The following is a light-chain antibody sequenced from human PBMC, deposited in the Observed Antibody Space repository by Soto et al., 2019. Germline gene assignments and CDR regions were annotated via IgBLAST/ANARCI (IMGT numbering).Light chain of an antibody. J-gene: IGLJ3*02. CDR2: EVN. CDR3: SSYTMSDTLV. Sequence: QSALTQPASVSGSPGQSITISCTGTSSDVGSYNYVSWYQQYPGRAPKLMIYEVNKRPSGVSNRFSGSKSGYTASLTISGLQAEDEADYYCSSYTMSDTLVFGGGTKLTVL. CDR1: SSDVGSYNY. V-gene: IGLV2-14*01.